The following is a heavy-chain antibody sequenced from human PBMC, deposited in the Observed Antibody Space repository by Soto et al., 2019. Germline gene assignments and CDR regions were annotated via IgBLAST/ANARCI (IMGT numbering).Heavy chain of an antibody. CDR1: GDSISSSSYY. V-gene: IGHV4-39*01. Sequence: QLQLQESGPGLVKPSETLSLICTVSGDSISSSSYYWGWIRQPPGKGLEWIGSRYYSGNIYYSPSLKSRVTISVDTSKNQFSLSLSSVTAADTAVYYCARWAYLVVAGYPFDYWGQGTLVTVSS. D-gene: IGHD2-15*01. CDR3: ARWAYLVVAGYPFDY. J-gene: IGHJ4*02. CDR2: RYYSGNI.